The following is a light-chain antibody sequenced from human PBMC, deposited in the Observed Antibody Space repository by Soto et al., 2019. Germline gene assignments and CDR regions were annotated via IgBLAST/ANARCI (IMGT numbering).Light chain of an antibody. CDR1: SGHSSYA. CDR3: QTWGTGIRV. V-gene: IGLV4-69*01. CDR2: LNSDGRH. Sequence: QPVLTQSPSASASLGASVKLTCTLSSGHSSYAIAWHQQQPEKGPRYLMTLNSDGRHSKGDGIPDRFSGSSSGAERYLTISSRQSEDEADYYCQTWGTGIRVFGGGTQLTFL. J-gene: IGLJ2*01.